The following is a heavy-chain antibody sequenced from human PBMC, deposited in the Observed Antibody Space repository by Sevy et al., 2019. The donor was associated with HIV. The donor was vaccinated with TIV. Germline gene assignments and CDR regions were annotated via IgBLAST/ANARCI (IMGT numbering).Heavy chain of an antibody. CDR3: ARDRVNIVVVPAAIYYYYMDV. Sequence: ASVKVSCKASGYTFTGYYMHWVRQAPGQGLEWMGWINPNSGGTNYAQKFQGRVTMTRDTSISTAYMELSRLRSDDTAVYYCARDRVNIVVVPAAIYYYYMDVWGKGTTVTVSS. CDR2: INPNSGGT. J-gene: IGHJ6*03. D-gene: IGHD2-2*01. CDR1: GYTFTGYY. V-gene: IGHV1-2*02.